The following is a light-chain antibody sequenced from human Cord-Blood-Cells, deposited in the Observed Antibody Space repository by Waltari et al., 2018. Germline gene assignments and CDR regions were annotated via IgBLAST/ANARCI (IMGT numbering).Light chain of an antibody. Sequence: QSPLPHPPPVSRSPARTITLSSTGTSTHVATYNPDSWYQHHPAKAPILMIYDGSKRPSVSSNLFAGTNASNAAFLTIAVLQAEDEAYYCGGSYAGSSACPFGGGTKLTVL. CDR2: DGS. J-gene: IGLJ2*01. CDR3: GSYAGSSACP. CDR1: STHVATYNP. V-gene: IGLV2-23*01.